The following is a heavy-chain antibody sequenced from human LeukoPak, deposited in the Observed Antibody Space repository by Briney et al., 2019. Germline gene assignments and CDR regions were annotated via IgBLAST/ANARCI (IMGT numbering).Heavy chain of an antibody. CDR3: ARGRFGEWDNWFDP. D-gene: IGHD3-10*01. CDR2: INPNSGAT. V-gene: IGHV1-2*02. CDR1: GYTFTGYY. J-gene: IGHJ5*02. Sequence: ASVKVSCMASGYTFTGYYIHWVRQAPGQGLEWMAWINPNSGATNYAQKFQGRVTMTRDTSISTAYMELSRLTSDDTAVYFCARGRFGEWDNWFDPWGQGTLVTVSS.